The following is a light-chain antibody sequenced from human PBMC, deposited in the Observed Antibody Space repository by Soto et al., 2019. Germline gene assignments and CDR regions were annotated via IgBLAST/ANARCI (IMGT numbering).Light chain of an antibody. V-gene: IGKV4-1*01. CDR3: QQYYDTPFT. J-gene: IGKJ3*01. CDR1: QSLFHTATNKNY. Sequence: DIVMTQSPDSLGLSLGERATIDCKSSQSLFHTATNKNYLAWYQQKAGQPPKLLIYGASSREYGVPGRFSGSCSGTDFTLTISSLQAEDVAIYYCQQYYDTPFTFGPGTKLDF. CDR2: GAS.